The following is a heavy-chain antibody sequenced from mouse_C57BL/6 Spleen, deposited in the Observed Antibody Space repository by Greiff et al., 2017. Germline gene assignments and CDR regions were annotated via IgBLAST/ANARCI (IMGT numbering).Heavy chain of an antibody. CDR1: GFTFSSYA. CDR2: ISDGGSYT. CDR3: ARDENYGSSYAMDY. V-gene: IGHV5-4*01. Sequence: VQLKESGGGLVKPGGSLKLSCAASGFTFSSYAMSWVRQTPEKRLEWVATISDGGSYTYYPDNVKGRFTISRDNAKNNLYLQMSHLKSEDTAMYYCARDENYGSSYAMDYWGQGTSVTVSS. J-gene: IGHJ4*01. D-gene: IGHD1-1*01.